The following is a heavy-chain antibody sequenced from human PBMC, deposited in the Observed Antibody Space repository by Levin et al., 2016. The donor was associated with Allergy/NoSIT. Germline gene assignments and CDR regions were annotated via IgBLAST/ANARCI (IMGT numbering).Heavy chain of an antibody. J-gene: IGHJ4*02. Sequence: ASVKVSCKVSGYTLREFSVHWVRQAPGRGLEWMGGFDPEEAETAYAQRFQGRLTMTEDTSSDTAYMELNGLRSEDTAIYYCVSPRPDDLVNGDYVFAYWGQGTLVTVSS. CDR3: VSPRPDDLVNGDYVFAY. CDR2: FDPEEAET. V-gene: IGHV1-24*01. D-gene: IGHD4-17*01. CDR1: GYTLREFS.